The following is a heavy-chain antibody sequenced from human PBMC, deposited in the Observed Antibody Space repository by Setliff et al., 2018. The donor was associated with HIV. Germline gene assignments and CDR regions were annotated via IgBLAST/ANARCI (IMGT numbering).Heavy chain of an antibody. V-gene: IGHV1-18*01. CDR1: GGTFSSYA. Sequence: ASVKVSCKASGGTFSSYAISWVRQAPGQGLEWMGGMSAYNGNTNYAQKLQGRVTMTTDTSTSTAYMELRSLRSDDTAVYYCARAMKTMVRGVMGYWGQGTLVTVSS. J-gene: IGHJ4*02. CDR3: ARAMKTMVRGVMGY. D-gene: IGHD3-10*01. CDR2: MSAYNGNT.